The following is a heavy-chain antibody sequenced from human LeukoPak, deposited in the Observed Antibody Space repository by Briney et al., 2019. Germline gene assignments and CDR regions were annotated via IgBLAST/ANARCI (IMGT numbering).Heavy chain of an antibody. Sequence: GSLRLSCAASGFTFSSYWMSWIRQPPGKGLEWIGEINHSGSTNYNPSLKSRVTISVDTSKNQFSLKLSSVTAADTAVYYCARRPYDSSGYYSDNLDYWGQGTLVTVSS. J-gene: IGHJ4*02. V-gene: IGHV4-34*01. CDR1: GFTFSSYW. CDR2: INHSGST. CDR3: ARRPYDSSGYYSDNLDY. D-gene: IGHD3-22*01.